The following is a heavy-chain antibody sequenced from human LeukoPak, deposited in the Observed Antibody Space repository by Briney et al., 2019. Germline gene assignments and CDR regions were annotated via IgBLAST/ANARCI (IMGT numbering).Heavy chain of an antibody. V-gene: IGHV1-69*06. CDR1: GGTFSSYV. J-gene: IGHJ4*02. D-gene: IGHD5-18*01. Sequence: SVKVSCQASGGTFSSYVISWVRQAPGQGLEWMGGILSIFGTANYAQKFQGRVTITADKSTSTAYMELSSLRSEDTAVYYCARYNGYSYGRRGFDYWGQGTLVTVSS. CDR2: ILSIFGTA. CDR3: ARYNGYSYGRRGFDY.